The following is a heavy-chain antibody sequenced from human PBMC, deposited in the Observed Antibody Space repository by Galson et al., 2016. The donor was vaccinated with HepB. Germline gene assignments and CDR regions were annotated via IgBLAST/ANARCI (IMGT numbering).Heavy chain of an antibody. J-gene: IGHJ6*03. V-gene: IGHV4-39*01. D-gene: IGHD6-19*01. CDR1: GHSISTTTYD. CDR2: LYYTDGNT. CDR3: ATGIAVAGKDYYHHMDV. Sequence: ETLSLTCNVSGHSISTTTYDWGWIRQPPGGGLEWIGSLYYTDGNTYYNPSLESRVTISVDTSKNQLSLRLCSVTAADTAVYYCATGIAVAGKDYYHHMDVWGKGTPVTVSS.